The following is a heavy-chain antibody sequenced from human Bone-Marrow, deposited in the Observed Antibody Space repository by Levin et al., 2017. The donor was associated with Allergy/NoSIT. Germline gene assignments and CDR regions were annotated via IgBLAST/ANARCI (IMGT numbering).Heavy chain of an antibody. CDR1: GYTFTDYG. J-gene: IGHJ4*02. Sequence: SCWASGYTFTDYGMHWVRQAPGKGLEWAALISYDGTSEFYADSVKGRFTISRDNSKNTLYLQMNGLTAEDTAIYFCAKIDAIFGVDLPDYWGQGTRVIVSS. V-gene: IGHV3-30*18. D-gene: IGHD3-3*01. CDR2: ISYDGTSE. CDR3: AKIDAIFGVDLPDY.